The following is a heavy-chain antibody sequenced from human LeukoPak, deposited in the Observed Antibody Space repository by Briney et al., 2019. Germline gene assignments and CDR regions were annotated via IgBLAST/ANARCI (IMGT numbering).Heavy chain of an antibody. J-gene: IGHJ4*02. CDR1: GYTFTDYY. D-gene: IGHD1-26*01. CDR3: AREGPIVGATHLVDY. CDR2: INPNSGGT. Sequence: ASVKVSCKASGYTFTDYYMHWVRQAPGQGLEWMGWINPNSGGTNYAQKFQGRVTMTRDTSISTAYMEMSRLRSDDTAVYYCAREGPIVGATHLVDYWGQGTLVSVSS. V-gene: IGHV1-2*02.